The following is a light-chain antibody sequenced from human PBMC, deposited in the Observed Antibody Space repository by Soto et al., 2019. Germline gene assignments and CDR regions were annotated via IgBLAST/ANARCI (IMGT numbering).Light chain of an antibody. CDR2: AAS. Sequence: DIQLTPSPSFLSASVGDRVSITCRASQGISSYLAWYQQKPGKAPNLLIYAASTLQSGVPSRFSGSESGTEFTLTISSLQPEDFATYYCQQLNTYPLTFGGGTKVDIK. J-gene: IGKJ4*01. CDR3: QQLNTYPLT. CDR1: QGISSY. V-gene: IGKV1-9*01.